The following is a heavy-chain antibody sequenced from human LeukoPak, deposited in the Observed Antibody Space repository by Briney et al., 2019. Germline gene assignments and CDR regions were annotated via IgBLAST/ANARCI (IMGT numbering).Heavy chain of an antibody. J-gene: IGHJ4*02. D-gene: IGHD6-13*01. Sequence: SETLSLTCTVSGGSISSYYWSWIRQPPGKGLEWIGYIYYSGSTYYNPSLKSRVTISVDTSKNQFSLKLSSMTTADTAVYYCARDRSSGSGKYYFDYWGRGTLVTVSS. CDR3: ARDRSSGSGKYYFDY. CDR2: IYYSGST. V-gene: IGHV4-59*01. CDR1: GGSISSYY.